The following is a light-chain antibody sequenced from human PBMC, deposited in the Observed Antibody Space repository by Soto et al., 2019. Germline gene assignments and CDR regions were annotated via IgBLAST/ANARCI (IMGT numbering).Light chain of an antibody. CDR2: EVS. CDR3: GSYGGSNIWV. V-gene: IGLV2-8*01. Sequence: QSVLTQPTSASGSPGQSVTISCTGTSSDVGGYNYVAWYQQHPGKAPKLMIYEVSKRPSGVPDRFSGSKSGSTASLTVSGLQAEDEADYYCGSYGGSNIWVFGGGTQLTVL. J-gene: IGLJ3*02. CDR1: SSDVGGYNY.